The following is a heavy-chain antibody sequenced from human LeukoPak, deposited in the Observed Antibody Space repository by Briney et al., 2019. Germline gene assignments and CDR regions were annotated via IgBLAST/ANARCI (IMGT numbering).Heavy chain of an antibody. CDR1: GGSISSGGYY. D-gene: IGHD3-22*01. CDR2: IYHSGST. J-gene: IGHJ4*02. CDR3: ARRNYYDTSFDY. Sequence: SQTLSLTCTVSGGSISSGGYYWSWIRQPPGKGLEWIGYIYHSGSTYYNPSLKSRVTISVDTSKNQFSLKLSSVTAADTAVYYCARRNYYDTSFDYWGQGTLVAVSS. V-gene: IGHV4-30-2*03.